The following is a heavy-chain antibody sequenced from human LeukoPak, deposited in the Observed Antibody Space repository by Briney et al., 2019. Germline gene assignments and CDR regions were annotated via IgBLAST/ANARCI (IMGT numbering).Heavy chain of an antibody. CDR2: IKSDGSSI. V-gene: IGHV3-74*01. CDR1: GFTLSNYW. CDR3: AREVFTALDFDY. J-gene: IGHJ4*02. Sequence: PGGSLRLSCAASGFTLSNYWMHWVRQAPGKGLVWVSRIKSDGSSISYADSVKDRFTISRDNAKNTLYLQMNSLRAEDTAVYYCAREVFTALDFDYWGQGTLVTVSS. D-gene: IGHD5-18*01.